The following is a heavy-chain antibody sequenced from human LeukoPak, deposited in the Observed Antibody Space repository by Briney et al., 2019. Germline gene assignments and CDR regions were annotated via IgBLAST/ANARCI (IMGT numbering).Heavy chain of an antibody. V-gene: IGHV3-23*01. CDR1: GFTFSSYA. CDR3: ARDAGTDY. Sequence: GGSLRLSCAASGFTFSSYAMTWVRQTPEKGLQWVSSISAGGGSTYYADSVKGRFTISRDNFNNSLYLQMNSLRAEDTAVYYCARDAGTDYWGQGTLVTVSS. J-gene: IGHJ4*02. CDR2: ISAGGGST. D-gene: IGHD1-1*01.